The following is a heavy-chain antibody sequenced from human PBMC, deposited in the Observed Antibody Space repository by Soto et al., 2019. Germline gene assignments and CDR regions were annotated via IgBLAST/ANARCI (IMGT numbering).Heavy chain of an antibody. J-gene: IGHJ6*03. CDR3: ARLTGGTYLSFYYYIGV. V-gene: IGHV4-59*01. CDR1: GGSISGYY. Sequence: QVQLQESGPGLVKPSETLSLTCTVSGGSISGYYWSWIRQAPGKGLEWIGYIYYSWTTNYDPSLKIRVTMSVDTSKNQFSLKLSSVTTADTAVYYCARLTGGTYLSFYYYIGVWGKGTTVTVSS. D-gene: IGHD2-8*02. CDR2: IYYSWTT.